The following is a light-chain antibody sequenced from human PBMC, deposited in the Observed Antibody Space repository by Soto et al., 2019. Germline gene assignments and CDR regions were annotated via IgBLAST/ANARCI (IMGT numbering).Light chain of an antibody. CDR2: LGS. CDR3: MQSRQTPLA. Sequence: DIVMTQSPLSLPVTPGEPASISCRSSQSLLHINGYNYLDWYLQKPGQSPQLLIYLGSNRASGVPDRFSGSGSGTDFTLKISRVEAEDVGVYYCMQSRQTPLAFGQGTKLEIK. J-gene: IGKJ2*01. CDR1: QSLLHINGYNY. V-gene: IGKV2-28*01.